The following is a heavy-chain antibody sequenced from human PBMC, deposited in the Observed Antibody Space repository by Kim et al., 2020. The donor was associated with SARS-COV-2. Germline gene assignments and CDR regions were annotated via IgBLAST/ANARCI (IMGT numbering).Heavy chain of an antibody. CDR1: GFTFSSYS. CDR2: ISSSSSYI. CDR3: ARWYSSSWYSTWYFDL. J-gene: IGHJ2*01. Sequence: GGSLRLSCAASGFTFSSYSMNWVRQAPGKGLEWVSSISSSSSYIYYADSVKGRFTISRDNAKNSLYLQMNSLRAEDTAVYYCARWYSSSWYSTWYFDLWGRGPLVTVSS. V-gene: IGHV3-21*01. D-gene: IGHD6-13*01.